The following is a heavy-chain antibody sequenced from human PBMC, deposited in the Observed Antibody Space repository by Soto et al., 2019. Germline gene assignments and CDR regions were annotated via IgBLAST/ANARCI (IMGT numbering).Heavy chain of an antibody. CDR3: ARGGANTAMAHDY. Sequence: VGSLRLSCAASGFTFSRYWMHWVRQAPGKGLVWVSRISYDESTTDYADSAKGRFTISRDSAKTTLYLQMNSLRAEDTAVYFCARGGANTAMAHDYWGQGTLVTVSS. J-gene: IGHJ4*02. CDR2: ISYDESTT. D-gene: IGHD5-18*01. CDR1: GFTFSRYW. V-gene: IGHV3-74*01.